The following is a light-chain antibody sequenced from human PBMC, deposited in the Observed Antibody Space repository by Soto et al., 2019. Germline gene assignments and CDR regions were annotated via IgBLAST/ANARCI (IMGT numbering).Light chain of an antibody. Sequence: DIQMTQSPSSLPASVGDRVTITCRASQSISSYLNWYQQKPGRAPKLLIYAASILQSGVPSRFSGTGSGTDFTLTISSLQPEDFATYYCLQSYTPSWTFGQGTKVDIK. CDR3: LQSYTPSWT. CDR1: QSISSY. V-gene: IGKV1-39*01. J-gene: IGKJ1*01. CDR2: AAS.